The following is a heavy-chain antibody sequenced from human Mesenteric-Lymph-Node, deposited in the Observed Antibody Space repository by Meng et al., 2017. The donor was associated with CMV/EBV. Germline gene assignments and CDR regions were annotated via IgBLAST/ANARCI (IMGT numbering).Heavy chain of an antibody. D-gene: IGHD3-16*01. CDR1: GYTFTGYY. CDR3: ARTLRSEPY. V-gene: IGHV1-2*02. J-gene: IGHJ4*02. Sequence: KVSCKASGYTFTGYYIHWVRQAPGQGLEWMGWINPNSGDTNYAQKFQGRVSMTRDTSITTAYMELSSLRSDDSAIFYCARTLRSEPYWGQGTLVTVSS. CDR2: INPNSGDT.